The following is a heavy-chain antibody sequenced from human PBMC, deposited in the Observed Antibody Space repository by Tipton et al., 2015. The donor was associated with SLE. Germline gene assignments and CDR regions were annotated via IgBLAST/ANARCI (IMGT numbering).Heavy chain of an antibody. Sequence: TLSLTCTVSGGSISSGSYPWSWIRKPAGKGLEWIGYIYASGSTHYNPSLKSRVTMSVDTSKNHFSLNLTSVTAADTAVYYCARGDIVVVVAATLVFDYWGQGTLVTVSS. CDR3: ARGDIVVVVAATLVFDY. J-gene: IGHJ4*02. CDR2: IYASGST. CDR1: GGSISSGSYP. D-gene: IGHD2-15*01. V-gene: IGHV4-61*09.